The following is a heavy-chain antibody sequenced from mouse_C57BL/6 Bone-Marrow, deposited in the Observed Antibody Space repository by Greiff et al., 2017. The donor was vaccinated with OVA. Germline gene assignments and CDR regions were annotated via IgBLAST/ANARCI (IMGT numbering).Heavy chain of an antibody. CDR3: ARDQITTAYWYFDV. J-gene: IGHJ1*03. D-gene: IGHD1-2*01. CDR1: GFTFSDYY. Sequence: EVHLVESEGGLVQPGSSMKLSCTASGFTFSDYYMAWVRQVPEKGLEWVANINYDGSSTYYLDSLKSRFIISRDNAKNILYLQMSSLKSEDTATYYCARDQITTAYWYFDVWGTGTTVTVSS. CDR2: INYDGSST. V-gene: IGHV5-16*01.